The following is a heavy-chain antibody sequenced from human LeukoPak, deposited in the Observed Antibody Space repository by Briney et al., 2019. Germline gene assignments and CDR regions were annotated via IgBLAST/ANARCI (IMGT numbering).Heavy chain of an antibody. V-gene: IGHV1-69*13. CDR2: IIPIFGTA. CDR3: AREVGVTRGYNWKTMGPFDY. CDR1: GGTFSSYA. D-gene: IGHD1-1*01. Sequence: SVKVSCKASGGTFSSYAISWVRQAPGQGLEWMGGIIPIFGTANYAQKFQGRVTITADESTSTAYMELSSLRSEDTAVYYCAREVGVTRGYNWKTMGPFDYWGQGTLVTVSS. J-gene: IGHJ4*02.